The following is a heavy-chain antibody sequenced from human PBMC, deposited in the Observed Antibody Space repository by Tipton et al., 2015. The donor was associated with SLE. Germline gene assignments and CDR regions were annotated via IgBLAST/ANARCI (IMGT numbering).Heavy chain of an antibody. J-gene: IGHJ4*02. CDR3: ARGPTRYYFDY. CDR2: IYYSGTT. CDR1: GGSVSSDGYY. Sequence: LRLSCTVSGGSVSSDGYYWSWIRQHPGKGLEWIGYIYYSGTTFYNPSLKSRLTISLDTSKNQFSLKLNSVTAADTAVYYCARGPTRYYFDYWGQGILVTVSS. V-gene: IGHV4-31*03.